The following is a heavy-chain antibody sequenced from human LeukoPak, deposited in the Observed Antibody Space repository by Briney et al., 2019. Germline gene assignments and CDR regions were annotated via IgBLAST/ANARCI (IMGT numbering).Heavy chain of an antibody. J-gene: IGHJ3*02. Sequence: PSETLSLTCTVSGGSLTGYHWSWIRQPPGKGLEWIGYFYSSETTEYKPSLKSRVTISADTSKNQFSLKLTSVTAADTAIYYCARRNDFDIWGQGTMVTVSS. CDR3: ARRNDFDI. CDR1: GGSLTGYH. V-gene: IGHV4-4*08. CDR2: FYSSETT.